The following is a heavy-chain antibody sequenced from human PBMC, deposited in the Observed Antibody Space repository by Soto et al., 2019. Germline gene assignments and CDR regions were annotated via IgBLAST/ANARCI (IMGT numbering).Heavy chain of an antibody. CDR2: MNPKSGNT. V-gene: IGHV1-8*01. J-gene: IGHJ6*02. D-gene: IGHD5-12*01. Sequence: QVQLVQSGAEVKKPGASVKVSCKASGYTFTSYGINWVQQATGQGLEWMGWMNPKSGNTGYAQKFQGRVTMTRNTSTSTAYMELSSLRSQDTAVYYCGREGGLGDGYTSVDVWGQVSTLTVSS. CDR1: GYTFTSYG. CDR3: GREGGLGDGYTSVDV.